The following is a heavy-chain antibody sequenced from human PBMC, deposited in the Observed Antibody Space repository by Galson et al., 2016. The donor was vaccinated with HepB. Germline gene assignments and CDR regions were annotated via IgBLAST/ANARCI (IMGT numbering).Heavy chain of an antibody. D-gene: IGHD2-15*01. J-gene: IGHJ4*02. CDR3: ASWRVGGLLFRDY. Sequence: SLRLSCAASGLSFSTFAMGWVRQAPGKGLEWVPGISGSGDNTYYADSVKGRFTISRDNSKNTLYLQINSLRAGDTALYYCASWRVGGLLFRDYWGQGTVVTVSS. V-gene: IGHV3-23*01. CDR2: ISGSGDNT. CDR1: GLSFSTFA.